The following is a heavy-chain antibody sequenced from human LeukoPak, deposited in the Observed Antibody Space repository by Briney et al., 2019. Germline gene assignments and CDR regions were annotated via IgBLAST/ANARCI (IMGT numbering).Heavy chain of an antibody. Sequence: SETLSLTCAVYGGTFSGYYWSWIRQPPGKGLEWIGEINHSGSTNYNPSLKSRVTISVDTSKNQFSLKLSSVTAADTAVYYCARSRPYYYGSGSYYRYYYYMDVWGKGTTVTISS. D-gene: IGHD3-10*01. CDR3: ARSRPYYYGSGSYYRYYYYMDV. V-gene: IGHV4-34*01. J-gene: IGHJ6*03. CDR2: INHSGST. CDR1: GGTFSGYY.